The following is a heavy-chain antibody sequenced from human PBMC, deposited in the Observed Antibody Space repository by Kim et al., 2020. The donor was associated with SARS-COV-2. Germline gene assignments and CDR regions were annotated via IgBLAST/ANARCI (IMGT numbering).Heavy chain of an antibody. CDR2: INHSGST. CDR1: GGSFSGYY. J-gene: IGHJ3*02. V-gene: IGHV4-34*01. D-gene: IGHD3-16*02. CDR3: ARGNMITFGGVIGLPAFDI. Sequence: SETLSLTCAVYGGSFSGYYWSWIRQPPGKGLEWIGEINHSGSTNYNPSLKSRVTISVDTSKNQFSLKLSSVTAADMAVYYCARGNMITFGGVIGLPAFDIWGQGTMVTVSS.